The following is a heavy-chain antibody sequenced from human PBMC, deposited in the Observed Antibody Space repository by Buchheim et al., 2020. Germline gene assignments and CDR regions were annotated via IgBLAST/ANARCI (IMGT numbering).Heavy chain of an antibody. J-gene: IGHJ6*02. CDR1: GFTFSDYA. CDR2: ISGSGGSI. CDR3: VNYRDTVCFGCLGV. V-gene: IGHV3-23*01. Sequence: EVQVLESGGGLVQPGGSLSLSCVASGFTFSDYAMTWVRQAPGKGLEWVATISGSGGSIDYADSVKGRFIISRDTFKNTLYLQMNGLRGDDTALYYCVNYRDTVCFGCLGVWGQGT. D-gene: IGHD5/OR15-5a*01.